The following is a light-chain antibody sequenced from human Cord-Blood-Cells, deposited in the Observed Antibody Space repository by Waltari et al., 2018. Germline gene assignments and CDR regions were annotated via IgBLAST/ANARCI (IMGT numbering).Light chain of an antibody. Sequence: QSALTQPASVSGSPGQSITIPCPGTSSDVGRYNLVSCYQQHPGKAPKRMIYEGSKRPSGVSNRFSGSKSGNTASLTISGLQAEDEADYYCCSYAGSSTWVFGGGTKLTVL. CDR3: CSYAGSSTWV. CDR1: SSDVGRYNL. V-gene: IGLV2-23*01. CDR2: EGS. J-gene: IGLJ3*02.